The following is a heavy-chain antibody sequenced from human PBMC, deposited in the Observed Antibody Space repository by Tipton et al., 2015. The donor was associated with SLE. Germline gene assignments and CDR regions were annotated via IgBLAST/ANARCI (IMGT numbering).Heavy chain of an antibody. CDR3: AKLPPANVWSHWYFDL. V-gene: IGHV3-30*02. D-gene: IGHD3-10*01. J-gene: IGHJ2*01. CDR2: IRYDGSNK. CDR1: GFTFSSYG. Sequence: GSLRLSCAASGFTFSSYGMHWVRQAPGKGLEWVAFIRYDGSNKYYADSVKGRFTISRDNSKNTLYLQMNSLRAEDTAVYYCAKLPPANVWSHWYFDLWGRGTLVTVSS.